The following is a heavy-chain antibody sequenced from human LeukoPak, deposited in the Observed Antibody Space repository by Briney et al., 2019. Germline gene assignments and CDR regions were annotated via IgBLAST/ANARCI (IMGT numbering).Heavy chain of an antibody. CDR2: IYTDGTT. CDR3: ARDPLSWEIRGWDDGFDV. V-gene: IGHV3-53*01. CDR1: GFSIIDNY. J-gene: IGHJ3*01. D-gene: IGHD1-26*01. Sequence: HSGGSLRLSCVVSGFSIIDNYMNWVRQAPGKGPEWVSVIYTDGTTHYADSVKGRFTISRDESTNTLHLQMDSLRVDDTAMYYCARDPLSWEIRGWDDGFDVRGQGTMVTVGS.